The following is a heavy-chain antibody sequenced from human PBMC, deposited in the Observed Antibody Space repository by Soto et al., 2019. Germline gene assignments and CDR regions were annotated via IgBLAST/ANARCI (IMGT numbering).Heavy chain of an antibody. CDR3: ATQRGDY. D-gene: IGHD3-10*01. CDR2: ISYSGST. V-gene: IGHV4-59*01. Sequence: QVQLQESGPGLVKPSETLSLTCAVFGGSISSYYWSWIRQPPGKGLEWIGYISYSGSTNYKSSLKSRVTISLDTSKNQFSLRLSSVTAADTAVYYCATQRGDYWGQGTLVTVSS. CDR1: GGSISSYY. J-gene: IGHJ4*02.